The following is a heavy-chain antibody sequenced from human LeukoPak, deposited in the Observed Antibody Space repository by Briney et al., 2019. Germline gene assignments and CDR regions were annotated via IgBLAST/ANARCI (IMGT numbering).Heavy chain of an antibody. CDR3: ARVGGWEPKLHGVTFDY. CDR1: GGSINTFNHY. V-gene: IGHV4-39*02. J-gene: IGHJ4*02. D-gene: IGHD1-26*01. Sequence: SETLSLTCAVSGGSINTFNHYWGWIRQPPGKGLEWIGSIYYSGNTYYDASLKSRVAMSVDTSKNQFSLKVRSVTAADTAVYFCARVGGWEPKLHGVTFDYLGQGTLVTVSS. CDR2: IYYSGNT.